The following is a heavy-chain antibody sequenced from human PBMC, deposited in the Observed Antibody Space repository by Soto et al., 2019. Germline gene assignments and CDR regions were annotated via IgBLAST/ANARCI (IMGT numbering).Heavy chain of an antibody. CDR1: GFTFSSYA. CDR2: ISGSGSNT. CDR3: ARAYYDSSGYSTFDI. Sequence: EVQLLESGGGLVEPGGSLRLSCAASGFTFSSYAMSWVRQAPGKGLEWVSAISGSGSNTYYADSVKGRFTISRDNSKNTLYLQMDSLRAEDTALYYCARAYYDSSGYSTFDIWGQGTMVTVSS. J-gene: IGHJ3*02. D-gene: IGHD3-22*01. V-gene: IGHV3-23*01.